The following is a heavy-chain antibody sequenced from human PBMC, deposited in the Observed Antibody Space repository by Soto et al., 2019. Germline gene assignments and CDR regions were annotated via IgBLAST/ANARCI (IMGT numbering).Heavy chain of an antibody. CDR2: IYPGDSDT. V-gene: IGHV5-51*01. D-gene: IGHD3-16*02. J-gene: IGHJ6*02. Sequence: GESLKISCKGSGYSFTSYWIGWVRQMRGKGLEWMGIIYPGDSDTRYSPSFQGQVTISADKSISTAYLQWSSLKASDTAMYYCASTHYDYVWGSYRPLYYYGMDVWGQGTTVTVSS. CDR3: ASTHYDYVWGSYRPLYYYGMDV. CDR1: GYSFTSYW.